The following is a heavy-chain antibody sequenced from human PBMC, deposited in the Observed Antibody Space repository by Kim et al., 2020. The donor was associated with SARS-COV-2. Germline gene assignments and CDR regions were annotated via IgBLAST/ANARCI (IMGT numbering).Heavy chain of an antibody. J-gene: IGHJ4*02. CDR3: AKDPESVLYDSDPIDY. CDR2: ISSTSTTI. Sequence: GGSLRLSCAASGFTFSSYSMNWVRQAPGKGLEWVSYISSTSTTIYYADSVRGRFTISRDNAKNSLYLQMNSLRDEDTAVYYCAKDPESVLYDSDPIDYWGQGTLVTVSS. V-gene: IGHV3-48*02. CDR1: GFTFSSYS. D-gene: IGHD3-22*01.